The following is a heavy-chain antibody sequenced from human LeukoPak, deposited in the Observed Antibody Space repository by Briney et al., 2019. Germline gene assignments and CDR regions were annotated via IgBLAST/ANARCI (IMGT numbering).Heavy chain of an antibody. CDR2: IYYSGST. CDR1: GGSISNYY. CDR3: ARPTYVYCSGGSCYKGGFDY. V-gene: IGHV4-59*12. J-gene: IGHJ4*02. Sequence: SETLSLTCTVSGGSISNYYWSWIRQPPGKGLEWIGYIYYSGSTKYNPSLKSRVTISVDTSKNQFSLKLSSVTAADTAVYYCARPTYVYCSGGSCYKGGFDYWGQGTLVTVSS. D-gene: IGHD2-15*01.